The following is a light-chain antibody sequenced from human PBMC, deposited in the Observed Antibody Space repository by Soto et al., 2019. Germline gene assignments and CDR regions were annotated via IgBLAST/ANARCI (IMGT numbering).Light chain of an antibody. CDR2: DAS. CDR3: QQYSNYPLT. CDR1: QSISYW. Sequence: GDRVTITCRASQSISYWLAWYQHKPGKAPKLLIYDASSLKTGVPSRFSGSGSGAEFTLTISSLQPDDFATYYCQQYSNYPLTFGGGTKVDIK. V-gene: IGKV1-5*01. J-gene: IGKJ4*01.